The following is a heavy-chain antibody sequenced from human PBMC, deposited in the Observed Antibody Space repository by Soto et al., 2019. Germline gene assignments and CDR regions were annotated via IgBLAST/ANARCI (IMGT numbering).Heavy chain of an antibody. J-gene: IGHJ4*02. CDR1: RFNFFKDV. Sequence: GGALRLSSAAPRFNFFKDVLGWVRQAPGKGLEWVSVIYSGGNTYYADSVKGRFTISRDNSKNTLYLQMNSLRAEDTAVYYCARVVGDFDYWGQGTLVTVSS. CDR2: IYSGGNT. CDR3: ARVVGDFDY. V-gene: IGHV3-66*01. D-gene: IGHD1-26*01.